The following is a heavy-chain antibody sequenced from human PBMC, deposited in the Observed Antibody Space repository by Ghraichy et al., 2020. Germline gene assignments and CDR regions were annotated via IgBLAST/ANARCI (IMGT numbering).Heavy chain of an antibody. CDR1: GISLSTSGVG. V-gene: IGHV2-5*02. J-gene: IGHJ4*02. Sequence: SGPTLVKPTQTLTLTCAFSGISLSTSGVGVGWIRQPPGKALEWLALIYWDDDKRYRPSLKIRLTITKDTSKNQVVFMMTNMNPVDTGTYYCAHGTGGFSSGLDYWGPGILVTVSS. CDR2: IYWDDDK. D-gene: IGHD5-18*01. CDR3: AHGTGGFSSGLDY.